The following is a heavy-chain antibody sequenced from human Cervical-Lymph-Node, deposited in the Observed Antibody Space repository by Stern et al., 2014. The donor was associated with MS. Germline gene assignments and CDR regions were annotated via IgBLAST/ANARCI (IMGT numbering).Heavy chain of an antibody. CDR3: ARDYGDYAFDY. Sequence: EVQLVESGAEVKKPGASLKISCKGSGYSFTGNWIAWVRQVPGKGLEWMGMIYPGDSDPRSSPSFQGQVTISADKSISTAYLQWSSLKASDTAMYYCARDYGDYAFDYWGQGTLVTVSS. J-gene: IGHJ4*02. V-gene: IGHV5-51*01. D-gene: IGHD4-17*01. CDR1: GYSFTGNW. CDR2: IYPGDSDP.